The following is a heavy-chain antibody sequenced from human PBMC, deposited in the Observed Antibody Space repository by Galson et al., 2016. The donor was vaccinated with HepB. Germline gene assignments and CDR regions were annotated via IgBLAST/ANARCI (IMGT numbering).Heavy chain of an antibody. D-gene: IGHD5-18*01. CDR1: GGSFSGYS. J-gene: IGHJ3*02. V-gene: IGHV4-34*01. Sequence: SETLSLTCAVYGGSFSGYSWSWIRQPPGKGLEWIGEINHGGSTNYNPSLKSQVTISVDTSKKQFSLKLSSVTAADTAVYYCARGSLARTAALVRAFDIWGQATMVTVSS. CDR3: ARGSLARTAALVRAFDI. CDR2: INHGGST.